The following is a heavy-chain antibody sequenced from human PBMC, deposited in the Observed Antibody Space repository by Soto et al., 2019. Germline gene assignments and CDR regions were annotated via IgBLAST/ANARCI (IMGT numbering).Heavy chain of an antibody. CDR3: ARVSVTIFWAFYYYMDV. J-gene: IGHJ6*03. CDR2: INSDGSST. Sequence: GGSLRLSCAASGFTFSSYWMHWVRQAPGKGLVWVSRINSDGSSTSYADSVKGRFTISRDNAKNTLYLQMNSLRAEDTAVYYCARVSVTIFWAFYYYMDVWGKGTTVTVSS. CDR1: GFTFSSYW. V-gene: IGHV3-74*01. D-gene: IGHD4-4*01.